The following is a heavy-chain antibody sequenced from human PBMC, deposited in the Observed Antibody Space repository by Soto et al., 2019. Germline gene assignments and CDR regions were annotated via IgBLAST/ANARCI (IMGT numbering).Heavy chain of an antibody. CDR2: IIFIFGAP. CDR3: ARHREIYNWRDP. CDR1: GDTFNSYV. Sequence: QVQLVQSGAEVKTPGSSVEVSCKAAGDTFNSYVVSWVRQAPGQGLEWMGGIIFIFGAPNYAQKFQGRVTISADKSTKTAYMKLSCFSSDDPPLYYCARHREIYNWRDPWGQGTLVTVSS. V-gene: IGHV1-69*06. D-gene: IGHD1-26*01. J-gene: IGHJ5*02.